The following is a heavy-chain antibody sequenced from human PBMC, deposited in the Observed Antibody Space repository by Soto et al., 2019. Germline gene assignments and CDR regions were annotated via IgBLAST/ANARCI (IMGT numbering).Heavy chain of an antibody. CDR3: ASLVHSSPLVEYYYYRAV. Sequence: SVKVSCKASGGTFSSYTISWVRQAPGQGLEWMGRIIPILGIANYAQKFQGRVTITADKSTSTAYMELSSLRSEDTAVYYCASLVHSSPLVEYYYYRAVWGKGTTVTVSS. CDR2: IIPILGIA. J-gene: IGHJ6*03. V-gene: IGHV1-69*02. D-gene: IGHD6-13*01. CDR1: GGTFSSYT.